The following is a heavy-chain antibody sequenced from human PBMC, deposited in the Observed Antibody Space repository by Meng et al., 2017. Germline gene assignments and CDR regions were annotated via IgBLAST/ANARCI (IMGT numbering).Heavy chain of an antibody. CDR3: ARELGNYYGSSGYYPFDY. CDR2: ISYDGSNK. D-gene: IGHD3-22*01. J-gene: IGHJ4*02. Sequence: GESLKISCAASGFTFSSYAMHWVRQAPGKGLEWVAVISYDGSNKYYADSVKGRFTISRDNSKNTLYLQMNSLRAEDTAVYYCARELGNYYGSSGYYPFDYWGQGTLVTVSS. V-gene: IGHV3-30*01. CDR1: GFTFSSYA.